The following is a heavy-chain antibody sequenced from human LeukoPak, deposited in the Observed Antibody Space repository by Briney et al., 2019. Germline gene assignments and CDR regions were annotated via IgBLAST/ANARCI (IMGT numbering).Heavy chain of an antibody. J-gene: IGHJ4*02. CDR1: GFTFSNYA. V-gene: IGHV3-23*01. CDR3: AKTSTAYCSGGTCYCDY. Sequence: GGSLRLSCAASGFTFSNYAMSWVRQAPGKGLEWVSAISGSGGSTYYADSVKGRFTISRDNYKNTLYLEMNSLRAEDAAVYYCAKTSTAYCSGGTCYCDYWGQGTLVTVSS. D-gene: IGHD2-15*01. CDR2: ISGSGGST.